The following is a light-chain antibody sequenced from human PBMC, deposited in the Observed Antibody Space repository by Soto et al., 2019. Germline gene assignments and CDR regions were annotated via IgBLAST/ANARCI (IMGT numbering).Light chain of an antibody. Sequence: QSALTQPASVSGSPGQSITISCTGTSNDIGTYRYVSWYQQHPGKVPKLIIFEVSDRPSGVSHRFSGSKSGNTASLTISGIQAEDEADYYCTSYTTNSTLVFGGGTKVTVL. CDR3: TSYTTNSTLV. J-gene: IGLJ3*02. V-gene: IGLV2-14*01. CDR1: SNDIGTYRY. CDR2: EVS.